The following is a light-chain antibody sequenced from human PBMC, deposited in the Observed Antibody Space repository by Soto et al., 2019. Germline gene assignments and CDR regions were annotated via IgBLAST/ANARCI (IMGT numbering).Light chain of an antibody. CDR2: KAS. J-gene: IGKJ1*01. CDR3: QHYNSYSEA. Sequence: EIQMTQSPSTLSGSVEERVTITCRASQTISSWLAWYQQKPGKAPKLLIYKASTLKSGVPSRFSGSGSGTEFTLTISSLQPDDFATYYFQHYNSYSEAFVQGTKVDIK. V-gene: IGKV1-5*03. CDR1: QTISSW.